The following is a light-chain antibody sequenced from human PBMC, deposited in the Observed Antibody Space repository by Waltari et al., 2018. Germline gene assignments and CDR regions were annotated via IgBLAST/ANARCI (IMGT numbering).Light chain of an antibody. CDR3: CSYAGIWV. Sequence: QSALTQPRSVSGSPGQSVTISCAGAGSDVGDFNSVSWYQQHPGQAPKLIIFDVFKRPSGVPDRFSCSKSGTSASLTVSGLQAEDEADYYCCSYAGIWVFGGGTKLTVL. V-gene: IGLV2-11*01. CDR1: GSDVGDFNS. CDR2: DVF. J-gene: IGLJ3*02.